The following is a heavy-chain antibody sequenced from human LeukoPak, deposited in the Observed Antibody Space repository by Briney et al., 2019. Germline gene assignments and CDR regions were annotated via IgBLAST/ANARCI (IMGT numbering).Heavy chain of an antibody. D-gene: IGHD6-13*01. Sequence: PGGSLRLSCAASGFTDSSYAMHWVRQAPGKGLEWVAVISYDGSNKYYADSVKGRFTISRDNSKNTLYLQMNSLRAEDTAVYYCARDPLRIAAAGTPFDYWGQGTLVTVSS. V-gene: IGHV3-30-3*01. J-gene: IGHJ4*02. CDR3: ARDPLRIAAAGTPFDY. CDR1: GFTDSSYA. CDR2: ISYDGSNK.